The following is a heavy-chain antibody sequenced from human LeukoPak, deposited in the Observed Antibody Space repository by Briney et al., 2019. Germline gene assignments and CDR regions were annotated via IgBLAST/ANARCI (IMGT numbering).Heavy chain of an antibody. D-gene: IGHD4-17*01. CDR2: IWYDGSNK. CDR3: ARDVWNGDYVFDY. V-gene: IGHV3-33*08. Sequence: PGGSLRLSCATSGFTFSSYGMHWVRQAPGKGLEWVAVIWYDGSNKYYADSVKGRFTISRDNSKNTLYLQMNSLRAEDTAVYYCARDVWNGDYVFDYWGQGTLVTVSS. CDR1: GFTFSSYG. J-gene: IGHJ4*02.